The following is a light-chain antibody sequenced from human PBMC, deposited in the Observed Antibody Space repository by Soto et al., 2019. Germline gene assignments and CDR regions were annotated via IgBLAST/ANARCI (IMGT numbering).Light chain of an antibody. J-gene: IGLJ1*01. CDR2: EDA. CDR1: SSDVGSYNL. V-gene: IGLV2-23*01. Sequence: QSALTQPASVSGSPGQSITISCTGTSSDVGSYNLVSWYQYYPGKAPKLIIYEDAKRPSGVSNRFSGSKSGYTASLTISGLQAEDEADFYCCSYAGGRTYVFGTGTKVTVL. CDR3: CSYAGGRTYV.